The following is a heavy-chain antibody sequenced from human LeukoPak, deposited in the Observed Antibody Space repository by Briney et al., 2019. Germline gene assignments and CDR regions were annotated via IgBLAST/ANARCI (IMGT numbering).Heavy chain of an antibody. Sequence: GGSLRLSCAASGFTFSSYGMHWVRQAPGKGLEWVAFIRYDGSNKYYADSVKGRFTISRDNSKNTVYLQMNSLRAEDTAVYYCAKGGSYRSQPYFDYWGQGTPVTVSS. CDR3: AKGGSYRSQPYFDY. D-gene: IGHD3-16*02. CDR2: IRYDGSNK. CDR1: GFTFSSYG. J-gene: IGHJ4*02. V-gene: IGHV3-30*02.